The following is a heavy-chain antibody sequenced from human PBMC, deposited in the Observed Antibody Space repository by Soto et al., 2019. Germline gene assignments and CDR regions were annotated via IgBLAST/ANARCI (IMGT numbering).Heavy chain of an antibody. Sequence: ASVKVSCKASGYIFSSYYLHWVRQAPGQGLEWMGMINPSGGSTSIAQKFQGRVTMTRDTSTSTVYMELSSLRSEDMAVYYCARNDKSGLDYWGQGTLVTVSS. CDR1: GYIFSSYY. D-gene: IGHD1-1*01. CDR3: ARNDKSGLDY. V-gene: IGHV1-46*01. CDR2: INPSGGST. J-gene: IGHJ4*02.